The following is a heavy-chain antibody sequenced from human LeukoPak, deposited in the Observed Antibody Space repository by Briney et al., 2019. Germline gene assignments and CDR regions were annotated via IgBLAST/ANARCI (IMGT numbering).Heavy chain of an antibody. J-gene: IGHJ4*02. V-gene: IGHV4-59*01. CDR2: IYSSGNT. CDR3: ARDSGGAAANLDY. CDR1: GGSISSYY. D-gene: IGHD6-13*01. Sequence: SETLSLTCTVSGGSISSYYWSWIRQPPGKGLEWIGYIYSSGNTNYNPSLKSRVTISVDTSKNQFSLKLSSVAAADTAVYYCARDSGGAAANLDYWGQGTLVTVSS.